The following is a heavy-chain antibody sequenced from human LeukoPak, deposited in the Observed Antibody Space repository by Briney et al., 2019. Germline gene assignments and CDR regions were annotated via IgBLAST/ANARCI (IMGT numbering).Heavy chain of an antibody. CDR3: AKDVRVGGGGMDV. J-gene: IGHJ6*04. Sequence: GGSLRLSCAASGFTLSKYAMNWVRQAPGKGLEWVSLISGSGVNTYCADSVKGRFTISRDTSKNTVSLQMNSLSGEDTAVYYCAKDVRVGGGGMDVWGEGTPVSVSS. D-gene: IGHD1-26*01. V-gene: IGHV3-23*01. CDR2: ISGSGVNT. CDR1: GFTLSKYA.